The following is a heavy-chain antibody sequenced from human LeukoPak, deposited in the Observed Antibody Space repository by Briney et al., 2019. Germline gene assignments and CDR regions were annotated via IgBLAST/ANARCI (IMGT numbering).Heavy chain of an antibody. D-gene: IGHD1-26*01. Sequence: GGSLRLSCAASGFTFSSYSMNWVRQAPGKGLEWVSSISSSSSYIYYADSVKGRFTISRDNAKNSLYLQMNSLRAEDTAVYYCARAAIGGAWRNWGQGTLVTVSS. CDR1: GFTFSSYS. CDR2: ISSSSSYI. J-gene: IGHJ4*02. V-gene: IGHV3-21*01. CDR3: ARAAIGGAWRN.